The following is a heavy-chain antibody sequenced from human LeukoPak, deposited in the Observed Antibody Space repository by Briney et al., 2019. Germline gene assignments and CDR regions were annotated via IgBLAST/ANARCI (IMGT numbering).Heavy chain of an antibody. CDR2: IRSKAYGGTT. J-gene: IGHJ4*02. D-gene: IGHD6-13*01. CDR3: TRGLTGGSSSWYAY. CDR1: GFTFGDYA. V-gene: IGHV3-49*04. Sequence: GGSLRLSCTASGFTFGDYAMSWVRQAPGKGLEWVGLIRSKAYGGTTEYAASVKGRFTISRDDSKSIAYLQMNSLKTEDTAVYYCTRGLTGGSSSWYAYWGQGTLVTVSS.